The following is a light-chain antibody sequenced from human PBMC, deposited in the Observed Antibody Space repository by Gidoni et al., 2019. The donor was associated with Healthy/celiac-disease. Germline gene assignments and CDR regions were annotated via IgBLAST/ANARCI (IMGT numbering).Light chain of an antibody. CDR3: QQRSNWPLT. Sequence: EIVLPQSPATLSLSPGERAPLSCRASQSVSSYLAWYQQKPGQAPRLLIYDASNRATGIPARFSGSGSGTDFPLTISRLEPEDFAVYYCQQRSNWPLTFGGGTKVEIK. V-gene: IGKV3-11*01. J-gene: IGKJ4*01. CDR2: DAS. CDR1: QSVSSY.